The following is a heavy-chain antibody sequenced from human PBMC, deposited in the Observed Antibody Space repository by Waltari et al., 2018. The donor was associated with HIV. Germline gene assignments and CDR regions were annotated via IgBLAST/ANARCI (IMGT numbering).Heavy chain of an antibody. Sequence: QVQLVQSGAEVKKPGASAKVSCKASGYTFTSYGICWARQAPGQGLEWMGWISAYNGNTNYAQKLQGRVTMTTDTSTSTAYMELRSLRFDDTAVYYCARVHYDSSGSNWFDPWGQGTLVTVSS. J-gene: IGHJ5*02. V-gene: IGHV1-18*01. CDR1: GYTFTSYG. CDR2: ISAYNGNT. D-gene: IGHD3-22*01. CDR3: ARVHYDSSGSNWFDP.